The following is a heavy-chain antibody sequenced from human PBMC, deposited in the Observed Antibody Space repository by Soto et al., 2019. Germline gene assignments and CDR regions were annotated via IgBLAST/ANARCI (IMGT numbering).Heavy chain of an antibody. CDR1: GFTFSSYA. V-gene: IGHV3-23*01. CDR3: AKGLDGYSSSSWRTRHHYYGMDV. Sequence: EVQLLESGGGLVQPGGSLRLSCAASGFTFSSYAMSWVRQAPGKGLEWVSAISGSGGSTYYADSVKGRFTISRDNSKNTLYLQMNSLRAEDTAVYYCAKGLDGYSSSSWRTRHHYYGMDVWGQGTTVTVSS. D-gene: IGHD6-6*01. CDR2: ISGSGGST. J-gene: IGHJ6*02.